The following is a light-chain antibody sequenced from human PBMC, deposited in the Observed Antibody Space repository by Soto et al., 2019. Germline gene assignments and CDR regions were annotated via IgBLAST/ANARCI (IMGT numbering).Light chain of an antibody. V-gene: IGKV3-11*01. CDR1: QNLHSF. J-gene: IGKJ5*01. Sequence: EIVLTQSPATLSVSPGEIVTLSFSASQNLHSFLNWYQQRPGQAPRPLIYDGSKRPAGVPDRISGDGSGTDYTLTISSLEPEDFAVYYCQQRTRWPMTFGQGTRLEIK. CDR3: QQRTRWPMT. CDR2: DGS.